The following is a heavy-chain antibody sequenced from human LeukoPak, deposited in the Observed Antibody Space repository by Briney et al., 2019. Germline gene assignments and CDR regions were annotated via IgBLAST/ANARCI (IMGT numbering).Heavy chain of an antibody. CDR1: GFVFSASY. CDR3: VRGGTYWTVS. J-gene: IGHJ5*01. V-gene: IGHV3-7*01. CDR2: IKPDGSEK. Sequence: GGSLRLSCAASGFVFSASYMSWVRKAPGKGLEWVATIKPDGSEKYHVDSVSGRSTISRDNTNDSLFLQMSSLRVDDTAVYYCVRGGTYWTVSWGQGTLVNVS.